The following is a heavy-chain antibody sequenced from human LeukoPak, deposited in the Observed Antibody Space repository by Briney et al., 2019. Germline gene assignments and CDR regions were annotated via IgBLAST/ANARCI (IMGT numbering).Heavy chain of an antibody. J-gene: IGHJ6*03. Sequence: SETLSLTCTVSGGSISSYYWSWIRQPPGKGLEWIGYIYTSGSTNYNPSLKSRVTISVDTSKNQFSLKLSSVTAADTAVYYCASGGYCSGGSCYALYYYMDVWGKGTTVTISS. CDR3: ASGGYCSGGSCYALYYYMDV. CDR1: GGSISSYY. CDR2: IYTSGST. D-gene: IGHD2-15*01. V-gene: IGHV4-4*08.